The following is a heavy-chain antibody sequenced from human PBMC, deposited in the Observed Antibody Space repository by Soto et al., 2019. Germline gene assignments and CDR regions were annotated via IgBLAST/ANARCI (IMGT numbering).Heavy chain of an antibody. D-gene: IGHD1-26*01. CDR2: IWYDGSNK. Sequence: QVQLVESGGGVVQPGRSLRLSCAASGFTFSSYGMHWVRQAPGKGLEWVAVIWYDGSNKYYADSVKGRFTISRDNSKNTVYRQMTSLRAEDRAVYYWARDSGAGWFDPWGPGTLVTVSS. V-gene: IGHV3-33*01. CDR1: GFTFSSYG. J-gene: IGHJ5*02. CDR3: ARDSGAGWFDP.